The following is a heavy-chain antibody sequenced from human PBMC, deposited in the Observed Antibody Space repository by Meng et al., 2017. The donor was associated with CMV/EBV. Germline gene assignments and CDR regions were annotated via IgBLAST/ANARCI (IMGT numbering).Heavy chain of an antibody. D-gene: IGHD3-22*01. Sequence: GSLRLSCTVSGGSISSYYWSWIRQPPGKGLEWIGYIYYSGSTNYNPSLKSRVTISVDTSKNQFSLKLSSVTAADTAVYYCARTRDSSGYYIDYWGQGTLVTVSS. V-gene: IGHV4-59*01. CDR1: GGSISSYY. CDR2: IYYSGST. J-gene: IGHJ4*02. CDR3: ARTRDSSGYYIDY.